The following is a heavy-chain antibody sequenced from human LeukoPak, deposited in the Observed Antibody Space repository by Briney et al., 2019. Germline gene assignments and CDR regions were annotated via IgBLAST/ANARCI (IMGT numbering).Heavy chain of an antibody. V-gene: IGHV3-21*01. CDR2: ISSSSSYI. CDR1: GFTFSSYS. CDR3: ASLLWFGETVDY. Sequence: GGSLRLSCAASGFTFSSYSMNWVRQAPGKGLEWVSSISSSSSYIYYADSVKGRFTISRDNAKNSLYLQMNSLRAEDTAVYYCASLLWFGETVDYWGQGTLVTVSS. J-gene: IGHJ4*02. D-gene: IGHD3-10*01.